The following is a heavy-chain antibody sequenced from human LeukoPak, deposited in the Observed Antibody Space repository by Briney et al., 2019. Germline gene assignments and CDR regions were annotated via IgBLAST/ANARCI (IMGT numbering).Heavy chain of an antibody. CDR1: GFTVSSNY. Sequence: GGSLRLSCAASGFTVSSNYMSWVRQAPGKGLEWVSVIYSGGSTYYADPVKGRFTISRDNSKNTLYLQMNSLRAEDTAVYYCARESSSGWGSPADRYFDYWGQGTLVTVSS. J-gene: IGHJ4*02. V-gene: IGHV3-66*01. CDR3: ARESSSGWGSPADRYFDY. D-gene: IGHD6-19*01. CDR2: IYSGGST.